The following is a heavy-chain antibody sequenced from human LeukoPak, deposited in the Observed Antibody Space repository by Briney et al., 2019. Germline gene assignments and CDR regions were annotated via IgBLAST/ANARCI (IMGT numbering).Heavy chain of an antibody. Sequence: PGGSLRLSCAASGFPFSRSEMSWVRQASGKGLEWNSYISSSGSDIYYADSVKGRFTVSRDNAKNSLFLQMNSLRVEDTALYYCARGLRRFVRGSEAFDYWGQGTLVVVSS. CDR2: ISSSGSDI. J-gene: IGHJ4*02. V-gene: IGHV3-48*03. CDR3: ARGLRRFVRGSEAFDY. D-gene: IGHD3-10*01. CDR1: GFPFSRSE.